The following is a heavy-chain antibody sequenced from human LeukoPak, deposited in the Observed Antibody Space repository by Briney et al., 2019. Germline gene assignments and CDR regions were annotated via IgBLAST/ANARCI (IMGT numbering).Heavy chain of an antibody. V-gene: IGHV4-31*03. CDR1: GGSISRGGYY. CDR3: AGLRGRPHAFDI. Sequence: SQTLSLTCTVSGGSISRGGYYWSWIRQHPGKGLKWIGYIYNSRSTYYNPSLKSRVTISVDTSKNQFSLKLSSVSAADTAVYYCAGLRGRPHAFDIWGQGTVVTVSS. J-gene: IGHJ3*02. CDR2: IYNSRST. D-gene: IGHD5-12*01.